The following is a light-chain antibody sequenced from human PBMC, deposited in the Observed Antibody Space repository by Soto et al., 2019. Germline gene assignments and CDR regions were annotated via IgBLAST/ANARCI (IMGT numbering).Light chain of an antibody. CDR2: AAF. Sequence: DIQLTQSPSFLSASVGDRVTITCRVSQDISSYLAWYQQKPGKAPKVLIYAAFSLENGVPSRFSGSGSGTEVTLTISSLQPEDVATNYCQQLNTYPRTFGLGTTLDIK. CDR1: QDISSY. J-gene: IGKJ1*01. CDR3: QQLNTYPRT. V-gene: IGKV1-9*01.